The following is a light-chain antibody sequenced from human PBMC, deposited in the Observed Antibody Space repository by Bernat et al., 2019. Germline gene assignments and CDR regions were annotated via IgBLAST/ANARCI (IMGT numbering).Light chain of an antibody. J-gene: IGLJ1*01. Sequence: SYELTQPPSVSVSLGQMARITCSGEALPKKYAYWYQQKPGQFPVLVIYKDSERPSGIPERFSGSSSGTIVTLTISGVQAEDEADYYCLSAVSHVFGTGTKVTVL. CDR2: KDS. V-gene: IGLV3-16*01. CDR1: ALPKKY. CDR3: LSAVSHV.